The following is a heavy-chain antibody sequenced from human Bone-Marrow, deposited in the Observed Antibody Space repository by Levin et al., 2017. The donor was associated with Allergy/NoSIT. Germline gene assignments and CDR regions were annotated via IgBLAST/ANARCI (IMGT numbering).Heavy chain of an antibody. D-gene: IGHD2-2*01. CDR1: GFTFSSYA. CDR2: ISGSGGST. Sequence: GESLKISCAASGFTFSSYAMSWVRQAPGKGLEWVSAISGSGGSTYYADSVKGRFTISRDNSKNTLYLQMNSLRAEDTAVYYCAKGIVVVPAARPYGMDGWGQGTTVTVSS. V-gene: IGHV3-23*01. J-gene: IGHJ6*02. CDR3: AKGIVVVPAARPYGMDG.